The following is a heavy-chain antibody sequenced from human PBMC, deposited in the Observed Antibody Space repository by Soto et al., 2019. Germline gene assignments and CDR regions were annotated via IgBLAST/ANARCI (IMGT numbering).Heavy chain of an antibody. CDR1: GGSISSYY. J-gene: IGHJ4*02. CDR3: ARGEEKYYYDSSGYYFNLDY. Sequence: SETLSLTCTVSGGSISSYYWSWIRQPPGKGLEWIGYIYYSGNTNYNPSLKSRVTISVDTSKNQFSLKLSSVTAADTAVYYCARGEEKYYYDSSGYYFNLDYWGQGTLVTVSS. V-gene: IGHV4-59*01. CDR2: IYYSGNT. D-gene: IGHD3-22*01.